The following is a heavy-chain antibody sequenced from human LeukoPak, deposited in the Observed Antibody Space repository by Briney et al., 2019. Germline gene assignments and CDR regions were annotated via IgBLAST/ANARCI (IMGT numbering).Heavy chain of an antibody. CDR3: ARKSVAGPFDY. CDR1: GGTFSSYA. J-gene: IGHJ4*01. D-gene: IGHD6-19*01. CDR2: IIPIFGTA. Sequence: ASVKVSCKASGGTFSSYAISWVRQAPGQGLEWMGGIIPIFGTANYAQKFQGRVTITADESTSTAYMEPSSLRSEDTAVCYCARKSVAGPFDYWGHGTLVTVSS. V-gene: IGHV1-69*13.